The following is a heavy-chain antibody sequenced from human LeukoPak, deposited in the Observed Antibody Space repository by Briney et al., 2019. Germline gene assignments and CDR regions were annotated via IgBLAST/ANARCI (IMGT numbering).Heavy chain of an antibody. D-gene: IGHD1-26*01. Sequence: PGGSLRLSCVASGFTFDDYGMSWVRQAPGQGPEWVSDINWNGASRRYADSVKGRFTISRDNAKKSLYLQMNSLRAEDTALYYCARDSLKWEPKTHSFGFWGQGTMVTVSS. J-gene: IGHJ3*01. CDR2: INWNGASR. CDR3: ARDSLKWEPKTHSFGF. V-gene: IGHV3-20*04. CDR1: GFTFDDYG.